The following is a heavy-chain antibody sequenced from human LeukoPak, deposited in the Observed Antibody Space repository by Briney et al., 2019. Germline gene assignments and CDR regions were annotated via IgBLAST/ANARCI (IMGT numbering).Heavy chain of an antibody. D-gene: IGHD3-10*01. V-gene: IGHV3-15*01. CDR2: IKSKTDGGTT. J-gene: IGHJ6*03. CDR3: TTDHSFPLLWFGELSPYYYMDV. CDR1: GFTFSNAW. Sequence: GGSLRLSCAAPGFTFSNAWMSWVRQAPGKGLEWVGRIKSKTDGGTTDYAAPVKGRFTISRDDSKNALYLQMNSLKTEDTAVYYCTTDHSFPLLWFGELSPYYYMDVWGKGTTVTISS.